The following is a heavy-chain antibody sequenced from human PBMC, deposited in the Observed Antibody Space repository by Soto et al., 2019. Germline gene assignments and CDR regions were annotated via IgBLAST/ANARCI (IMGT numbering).Heavy chain of an antibody. D-gene: IGHD4-17*01. J-gene: IGHJ6*02. CDR3: ARALGGDYFDYGMDV. CDR2: IYYSGST. CDR1: GGSLSSYY. V-gene: IGHV4-59*01. Sequence: SETLSLTCTVSGGSLSSYYWSWIRQPPGKGLEWIGYIYYSGSTNYNPSLKSRVTISVDTSKNQFSLKLSSVTAADTAVYYCARALGGDYFDYGMDVWGQGTTVTVSS.